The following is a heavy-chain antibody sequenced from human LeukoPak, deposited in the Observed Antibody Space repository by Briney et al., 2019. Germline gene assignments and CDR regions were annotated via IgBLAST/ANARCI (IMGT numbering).Heavy chain of an antibody. Sequence: PSETLSLTCAVPGGAFSNYFWTWIRQPPGKGLEWIAEINDSGSTNSNSSLRSRVAISLDTSKNQFSLRLTSVTAADTAVYYCARGLFGVVIHSNWFDPWGQGTLVTVSS. V-gene: IGHV4-34*01. CDR2: INDSGST. D-gene: IGHD3-3*01. CDR3: ARGLFGVVIHSNWFDP. CDR1: GGAFSNYF. J-gene: IGHJ5*02.